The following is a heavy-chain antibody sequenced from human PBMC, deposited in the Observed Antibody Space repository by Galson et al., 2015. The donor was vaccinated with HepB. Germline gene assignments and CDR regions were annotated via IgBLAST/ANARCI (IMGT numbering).Heavy chain of an antibody. J-gene: IGHJ4*02. CDR1: GYTFTSYD. CDR2: MNPNSGNT. D-gene: IGHD6-13*01. Sequence: SVKVSCKASGYTFTSYDINWVRQATGQGLEWMGWMNPNSGNTGYAQKFQGRVTMTRNTSISTAYMELSSLRSEDTAVYYCAVLGIAAAGPWREPFDYWGQGTLVTVSS. CDR3: AVLGIAAAGPWREPFDY. V-gene: IGHV1-8*01.